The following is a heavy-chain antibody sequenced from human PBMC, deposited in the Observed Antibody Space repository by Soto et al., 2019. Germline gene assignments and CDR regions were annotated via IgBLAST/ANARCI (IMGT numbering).Heavy chain of an antibody. Sequence: QVQLVESGGGVVQPGRSLRLSCAASGFTFSSYGMHWVRQAPGKGLEWVAVIWYDGSNKYYADSVKGRFTISRDNSKNSLYRHMNILRAEDTAVYYCASDARGGDCPCGQGTLVTVSS. CDR1: GFTFSSYG. CDR3: ASDARGGDCP. CDR2: IWYDGSNK. J-gene: IGHJ5*02. V-gene: IGHV3-33*01. D-gene: IGHD2-21*02.